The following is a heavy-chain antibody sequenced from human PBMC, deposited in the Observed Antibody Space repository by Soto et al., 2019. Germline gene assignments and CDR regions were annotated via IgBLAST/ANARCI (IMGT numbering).Heavy chain of an antibody. CDR3: ARNIDY. J-gene: IGHJ4*02. V-gene: IGHV4-39*01. Sequence: QLQLQESGPGLVKPSETLSLTCTVSGGSISSSSHYWGWIRQPPGKGLEWIGTIYSSGSTYYNQSLKTRVTISADTSKNHFSLYLNSVTASDTPVYYCARNIDYWGRGTLVTVSS. CDR2: IYSSGST. CDR1: GGSISSSSHY.